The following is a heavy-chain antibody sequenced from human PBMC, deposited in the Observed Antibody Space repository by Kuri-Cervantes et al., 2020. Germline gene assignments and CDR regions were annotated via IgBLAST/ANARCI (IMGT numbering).Heavy chain of an antibody. D-gene: IGHD3-3*01. J-gene: IGHJ6*02. CDR3: ARGAFWSGVYYYGMDV. V-gene: IGHV1-18*01. CDR1: GYTFTSYG. CDR2: ISAYNGNT. Sequence: VSVKVSCKASGYTFTSYGISWVRQAPGQGLEWMGWISAYNGNTNYAQRLQGRVTMTTDTSTSTAYMELRSLRSDDTAVYYCARGAFWSGVYYYGMDVWGQGTTVTVSS.